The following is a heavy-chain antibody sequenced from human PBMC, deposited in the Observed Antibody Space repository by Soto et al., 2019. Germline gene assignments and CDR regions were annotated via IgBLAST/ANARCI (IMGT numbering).Heavy chain of an antibody. CDR2: IYYSGST. CDR3: GTMPIVVEPAPMDV. Sequence: TSETLSLTCTVSGGSISSGDYYWSWIRQPPGKGLEWIGYIYYSGSTSYNASLKSRTSISADPSNNQFSLKLHSLTAADTAVYFCGTMPIVVEPAPMDVWGPGTSVTVSS. V-gene: IGHV4-30-4*01. CDR1: GGSISSGDYY. J-gene: IGHJ6*02. D-gene: IGHD2-2*01.